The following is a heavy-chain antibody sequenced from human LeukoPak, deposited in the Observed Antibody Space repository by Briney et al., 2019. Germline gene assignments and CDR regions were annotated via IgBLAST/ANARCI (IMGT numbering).Heavy chain of an antibody. CDR2: ISAYNGNT. J-gene: IGHJ4*02. V-gene: IGHV1-18*01. CDR1: GYTFTSYG. Sequence: ASVKVSCKASGYTFTSYGISWVRQAPGQGLEWMGWISAYNGNTNYAQKLRGRVTMTTDTSTSTAYMELRSLRSDDTAVYYCARGPGGMATSGNYYFDYWGQGTLVTVSS. CDR3: ARGPGGMATSGNYYFDY. D-gene: IGHD5-24*01.